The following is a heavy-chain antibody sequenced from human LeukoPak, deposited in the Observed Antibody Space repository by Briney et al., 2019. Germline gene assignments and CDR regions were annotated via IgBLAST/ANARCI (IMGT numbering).Heavy chain of an antibody. J-gene: IGHJ3*02. Sequence: GASVNVSCKASGYTFTGYYMHWVRQAPGQGLEWMGWINPNSGGTNYAQKFQGRVTMTGDTSIRTAYMELRRLRSDDTAVYYCARSYGSGRREVFDIWGQGTRVTDSS. D-gene: IGHD3-10*01. CDR1: GYTFTGYY. CDR2: INPNSGGT. V-gene: IGHV1-2*02. CDR3: ARSYGSGRREVFDI.